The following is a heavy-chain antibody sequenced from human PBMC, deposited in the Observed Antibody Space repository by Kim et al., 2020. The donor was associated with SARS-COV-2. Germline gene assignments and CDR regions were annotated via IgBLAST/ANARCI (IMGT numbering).Heavy chain of an antibody. CDR1: GYTFTGYY. CDR3: ARVAAAVAGTSPNWFDP. V-gene: IGHV1-2*06. J-gene: IGHJ5*02. Sequence: ASVKVSCKASGYTFTGYYMHWVRQAPGQGLEWMGRINPNSGGTNYAQKFQGRVTMTRDTSISTAYMELSRLRSDDTAVYYCARVAAAVAGTSPNWFDPWGQGTLVTVSS. D-gene: IGHD6-19*01. CDR2: INPNSGGT.